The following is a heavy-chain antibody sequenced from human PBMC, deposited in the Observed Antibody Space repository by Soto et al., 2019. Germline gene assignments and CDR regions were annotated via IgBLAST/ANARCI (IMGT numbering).Heavy chain of an antibody. CDR2: IIPTFGTI. V-gene: IGHV1-69*06. CDR3: ARGGVVITGYGMDV. Sequence: SVKVTCKASGGTFSSYAISWVRQAPGQGLEWMGGIIPTFGTINYAQEFQGRITITADKSTSTAYMELSSLRPEDTAVYYCARGGVVITGYGMDVWGQGTTGTVSS. D-gene: IGHD3-22*01. J-gene: IGHJ6*02. CDR1: GGTFSSYA.